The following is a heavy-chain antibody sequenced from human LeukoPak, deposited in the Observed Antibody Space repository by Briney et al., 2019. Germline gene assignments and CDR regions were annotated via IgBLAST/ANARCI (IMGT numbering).Heavy chain of an antibody. J-gene: IGHJ4*02. CDR2: ISSGSSTI. D-gene: IGHD3-22*01. CDR3: ARVLHKRNYDSSVYYGY. CDR1: GFTFSSYA. V-gene: IGHV3-48*01. Sequence: PGGSLRLSCAASGFTFSSYAMSWVRQAPGKGLEWVSYISSGSSTIHYADSVNGRFTISRYNANNSLYLKMNSLRAEHTAVYYCARVLHKRNYDSSVYYGYWGQGTLVTVSS.